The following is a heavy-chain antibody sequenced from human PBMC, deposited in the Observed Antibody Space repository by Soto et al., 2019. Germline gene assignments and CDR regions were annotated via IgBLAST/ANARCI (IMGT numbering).Heavy chain of an antibody. CDR2: INHSGST. CDR1: GGSFSGYY. Sequence: SSETLSLTCAVYGGSFSGYYWSWIRQPPGRGLEWIGEINHSGSTNYNPSLKSRVTISVDTSKNQLSLKLSSVTAADTAVYYCARIRRQQLVSRAQFDYWGQGTLGNVS. CDR3: ARIRRQQLVSRAQFDY. D-gene: IGHD6-13*01. V-gene: IGHV4-34*01. J-gene: IGHJ4*02.